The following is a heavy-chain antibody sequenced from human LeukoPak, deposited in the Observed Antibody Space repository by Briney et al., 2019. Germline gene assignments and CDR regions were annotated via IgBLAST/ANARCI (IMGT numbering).Heavy chain of an antibody. Sequence: GGSLRLSCAASGITFSGAYMTWVRQAPGKGLEWVANINPDGREESYVDSVKGRFTISRDNAKDSLYLQMNSLRAEDTAVYYCARSRRVGTSPFYGTDVWGQGTTVTVSS. CDR2: INPDGREE. J-gene: IGHJ6*02. CDR1: GITFSGAY. D-gene: IGHD5-12*01. CDR3: ARSRRVGTSPFYGTDV. V-gene: IGHV3-7*04.